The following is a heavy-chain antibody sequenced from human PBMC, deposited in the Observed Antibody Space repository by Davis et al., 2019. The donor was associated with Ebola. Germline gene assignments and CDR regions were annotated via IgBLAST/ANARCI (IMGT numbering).Heavy chain of an antibody. CDR2: MSGDSLYT. Sequence: GGSLRLSCAASGFTFTDYYMSWIRQAPGKGLEWISYMSGDSLYTNYADSVRGRFTISRDDAKNSLHLQMNSLRAEDTAVYYSARVSRKISTGWYRFDAFDIWGQGTLVTVSS. D-gene: IGHD6-19*01. J-gene: IGHJ3*02. CDR3: ARVSRKISTGWYRFDAFDI. V-gene: IGHV3-11*06. CDR1: GFTFTDYY.